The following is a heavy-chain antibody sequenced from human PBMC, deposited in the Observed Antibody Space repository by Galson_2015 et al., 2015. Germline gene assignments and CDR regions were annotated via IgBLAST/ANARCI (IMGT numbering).Heavy chain of an antibody. CDR1: GYTFFTNY. Sequence: SVKVSCKASGYTFFTNYIHWVRQAPGQGLEWMGIINPSGGPTSYAQKFQGRVTMTRDTSTSTVFMELSSLRSEDTAVYYCARGIVGATHGFYRMDLRGQGTTVTVSS. D-gene: IGHD1-26*01. J-gene: IGHJ6*02. CDR3: ARGIVGATHGFYRMDL. V-gene: IGHV1-46*01. CDR2: INPSGGPT.